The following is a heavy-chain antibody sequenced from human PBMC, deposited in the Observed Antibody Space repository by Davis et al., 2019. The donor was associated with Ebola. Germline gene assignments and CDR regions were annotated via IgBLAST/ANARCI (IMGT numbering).Heavy chain of an antibody. CDR3: ARDRYSNTWFDY. V-gene: IGHV3-33*05. D-gene: IGHD6-13*01. CDR1: GFTFSSYG. CDR2: ISYDGSNK. Sequence: GESLKISCAASGFTFSSYGMHWVRQAPGKGLEWVAVISYDGSNKYYADSVKGRFTISRDNSKNTLYLQMNSLRADDTAVYYCARDRYSNTWFDYWGQGTLVTVSS. J-gene: IGHJ4*02.